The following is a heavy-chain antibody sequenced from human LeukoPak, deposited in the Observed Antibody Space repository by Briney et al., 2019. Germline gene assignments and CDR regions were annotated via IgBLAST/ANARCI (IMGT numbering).Heavy chain of an antibody. D-gene: IGHD1-7*01. V-gene: IGHV3-23*01. CDR3: AKGGGYNWNYGLAAAGIAGLVY. Sequence: GGSLRLSCAASGFTFSSYAMSWVRQAPGKGLEWVSGISGSDGSTNYADSVKGRFTISRDNSKNTLYLQMNSLRAEDTAVYYCAKGGGYNWNYGLAAAGIAGLVYWDQGTLVTVSS. CDR2: ISGSDGST. J-gene: IGHJ4*02. CDR1: GFTFSSYA.